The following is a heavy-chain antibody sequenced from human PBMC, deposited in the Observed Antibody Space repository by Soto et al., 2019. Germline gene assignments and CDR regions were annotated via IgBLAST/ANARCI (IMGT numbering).Heavy chain of an antibody. Sequence: EAQVFESGGGLTQPGGSLRLSCAASGFTFRDSAMNWVRQAPGKGLEWVTAVGAGGGDTYYIDSVKGRFIISRDNSKNMLYLQMNSLRVEDTAVYFCVKCGTSRSSSGWCQWFDPWGQGTLVVVSS. V-gene: IGHV3-23*01. CDR1: GFTFRDSA. CDR2: VGAGGGDT. CDR3: VKCGTSRSSSGWCQWFDP. J-gene: IGHJ5*02. D-gene: IGHD3-22*01.